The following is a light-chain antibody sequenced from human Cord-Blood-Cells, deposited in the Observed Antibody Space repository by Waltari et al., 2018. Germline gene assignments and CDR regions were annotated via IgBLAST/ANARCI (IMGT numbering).Light chain of an antibody. CDR2: GAS. CDR3: QQYNNWPPRYT. Sequence: EIVMTQSPATLSVSPGERATLSCRASQSVSSNLAWYQQKPGQAPRRLIYGASTRATGIPARFSGSGSETEFTLTISSLQSEDFAVYYCQQYNNWPPRYTFGQGTKLEIK. J-gene: IGKJ2*01. CDR1: QSVSSN. V-gene: IGKV3-15*01.